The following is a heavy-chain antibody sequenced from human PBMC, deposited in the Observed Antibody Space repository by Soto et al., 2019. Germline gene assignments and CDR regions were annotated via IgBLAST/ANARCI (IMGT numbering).Heavy chain of an antibody. CDR3: ARANYDILTGYYYFDY. J-gene: IGHJ4*02. D-gene: IGHD3-9*01. CDR1: GYTFTGYY. CDR2: IDPNSGGT. V-gene: IGHV1-2*04. Sequence: ASVKVSCKASGYTFTGYYMHWVRQAPGQGLEWMGWIDPNSGGTNYAQKFQGWVTMTRDTSISTAYMELSRLRSDDTAVYYCARANYDILTGYYYFDYCGQRTLVTVSS.